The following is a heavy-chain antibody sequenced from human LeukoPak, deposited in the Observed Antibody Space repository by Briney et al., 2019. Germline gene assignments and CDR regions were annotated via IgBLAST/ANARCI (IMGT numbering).Heavy chain of an antibody. J-gene: IGHJ4*02. Sequence: SETLSLTCAVYGGSLSGYYWSWIRQPPGKGLEWIGEINHSGSTNYNPSLKSRVTISVDTSKNQFSLKLSSVTAADTAVYYCARLVVGGYWGQRTLVTVSS. V-gene: IGHV4-34*01. D-gene: IGHD2-15*01. CDR1: GGSLSGYY. CDR2: INHSGST. CDR3: ARLVVGGY.